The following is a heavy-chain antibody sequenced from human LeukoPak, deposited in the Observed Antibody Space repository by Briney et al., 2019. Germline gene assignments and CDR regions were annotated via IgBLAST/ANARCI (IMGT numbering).Heavy chain of an antibody. CDR3: ARDSGDYGDYVHYYYMDV. V-gene: IGHV1-69*06. D-gene: IGHD4-17*01. Sequence: GASVKVSCKASGGTFSSYVISWVRQAPGQGLEWMGGIIPLFNTPNYAQKFQGRVTITADRSTNTAYMELSSLRSEDTAVYYCARDSGDYGDYVHYYYMDVWGKGTTVTVSS. J-gene: IGHJ6*03. CDR2: IIPLFNTP. CDR1: GGTFSSYV.